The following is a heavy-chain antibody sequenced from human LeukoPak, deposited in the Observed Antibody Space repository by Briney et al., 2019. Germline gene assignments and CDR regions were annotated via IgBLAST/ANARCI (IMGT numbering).Heavy chain of an antibody. J-gene: IGHJ4*02. CDR2: IYSGGST. CDR1: GFTVSSNY. Sequence: ESLRLSCAASGFTVSSNYMSWVRQAPGKGLEWVSVIYSGGSTYYADSVKGRFTISRDNSKNTLYLQMNSLRAEDTAVYYCARDSPADYWGQGTLVTVSS. V-gene: IGHV3-66*01. CDR3: ARDSPADY.